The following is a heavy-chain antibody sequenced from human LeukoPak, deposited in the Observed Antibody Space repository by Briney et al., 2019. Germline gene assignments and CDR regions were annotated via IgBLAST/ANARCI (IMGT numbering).Heavy chain of an antibody. V-gene: IGHV4-38-2*02. D-gene: IGHD6-19*01. CDR1: GYSISSGYY. CDR2: IYHSGST. J-gene: IGHJ4*02. CDR3: ARDLVAVAGGDY. Sequence: SETLSLTCTVSGYSISSGYYWGWIRQPPGNGLEWIGSIYHSGSTYYNPSLKSRVTISVDTSKNQFSLKLSSVTAADTAVYYCARDLVAVAGGDYWGQGTLVTVSS.